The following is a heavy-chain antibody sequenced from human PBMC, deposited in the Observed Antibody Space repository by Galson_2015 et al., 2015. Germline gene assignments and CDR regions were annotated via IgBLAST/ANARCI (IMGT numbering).Heavy chain of an antibody. CDR2: ISGSGGST. D-gene: IGHD2-2*01. Sequence: SLRLSCAASGFTFSSYSMNWVRQAPGKGLEWVSAISGSGGSTYYADSVKGRFTISRDNSKNTLYLQMNSLRAEDTAVYYCAKVPTLVVVPAAMGYWGQGTLVTVSS. V-gene: IGHV3-23*01. CDR3: AKVPTLVVVPAAMGY. CDR1: GFTFSSYS. J-gene: IGHJ4*02.